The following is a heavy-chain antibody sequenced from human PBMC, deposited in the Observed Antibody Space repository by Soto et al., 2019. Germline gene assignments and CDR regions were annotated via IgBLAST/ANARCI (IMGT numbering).Heavy chain of an antibody. CDR2: ISFSGFT. J-gene: IGHJ6*02. Sequence: SETLSLTCPVSGNSFSNYYSNCFPRPPGGALELFGYISFSGFTNSNPSLKSRVAISLDMSRFQFSLKLASVTSSDTAVYYCARRGGYYYGMDVWGQGTTVTVSS. V-gene: IGHV4-59*01. CDR1: GNSFSNYY. CDR3: ARRGGYYYGMDV.